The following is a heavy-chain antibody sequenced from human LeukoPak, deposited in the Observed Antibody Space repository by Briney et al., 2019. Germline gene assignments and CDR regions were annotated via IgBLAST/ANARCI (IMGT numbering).Heavy chain of an antibody. CDR3: ARVLRGTSSESTDAFDI. J-gene: IGHJ3*02. CDR1: GGSLSGHY. Sequence: SETLSLTCAVYGGSLSGHYWSWIRQPPGKGLEWISEINHSGNTHNNPSLKSRVTISVDTAKNQFSLRLSSVTAAGTAVYFCARVLRGTSSESTDAFDIWGQGTMVTVSS. CDR2: INHSGNT. V-gene: IGHV4-34*01. D-gene: IGHD3-16*01.